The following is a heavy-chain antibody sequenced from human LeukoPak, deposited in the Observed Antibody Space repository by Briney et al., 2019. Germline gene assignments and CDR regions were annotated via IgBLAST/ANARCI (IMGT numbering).Heavy chain of an antibody. V-gene: IGHV3-30-3*01. CDR1: GFTFRNYV. CDR3: AREGYYGSGSPPSLYFDY. CDR2: TSSDLNVK. Sequence: AGGSLRLSCAASGFTFRNYVIHWVRQAPGKGLELVAVTSSDLNVKLYADSVKGRFTISRDNSRSTLYLQMNSLRPEDTAIYYCAREGYYGSGSPPSLYFDYWGQGTLVTVSS. J-gene: IGHJ4*02. D-gene: IGHD3-10*01.